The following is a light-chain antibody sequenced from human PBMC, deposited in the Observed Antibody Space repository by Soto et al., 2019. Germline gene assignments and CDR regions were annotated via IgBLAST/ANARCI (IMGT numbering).Light chain of an antibody. V-gene: IGKV1-13*02. CDR3: QQFNTYPLT. CDR1: QGISSA. CDR2: DAS. Sequence: AIQLTQSPSSLSASVGDRVTITCRASQGISSALAWYLQKPGKAPKLLMYDASRLESGVPSRFSGSGSGTDFTLTFSSLQPDDFATYYCQQFNTYPLTFGGGTKVEIK. J-gene: IGKJ4*01.